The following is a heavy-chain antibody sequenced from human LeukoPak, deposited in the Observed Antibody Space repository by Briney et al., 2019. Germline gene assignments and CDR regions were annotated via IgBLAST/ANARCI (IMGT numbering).Heavy chain of an antibody. CDR3: ARWPMTTVVGFDY. CDR2: INAGNGNT. Sequence: ASVKVSCKASGYTFTSYAMHWVRQAPGQRLEWMGWINAGNGNTKYSQKFQGRVTITRDTSASTAYMELSSLRSEDTAVYYCARWPMTTVVGFDYWAREPWSPSPQ. D-gene: IGHD4-17*01. CDR1: GYTFTSYA. J-gene: IGHJ4*02. V-gene: IGHV1-3*01.